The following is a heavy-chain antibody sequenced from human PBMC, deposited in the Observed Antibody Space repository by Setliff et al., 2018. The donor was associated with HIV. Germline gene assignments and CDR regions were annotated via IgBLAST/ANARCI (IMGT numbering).Heavy chain of an antibody. CDR1: GGTFSSYA. CDR3: ARGQSQGYAYSGSYGAFDI. Sequence: SVKVSCKASGGTFSSYAINWVRQAPGQGLEWMGGIIPMFGTRNYAKKFQGRGTITTDESTSTAYMELSSLRSEDTALYYCARGQSQGYAYSGSYGAFDIWGQGTMVTVAS. J-gene: IGHJ3*02. CDR2: IIPMFGTR. D-gene: IGHD1-26*01. V-gene: IGHV1-69*05.